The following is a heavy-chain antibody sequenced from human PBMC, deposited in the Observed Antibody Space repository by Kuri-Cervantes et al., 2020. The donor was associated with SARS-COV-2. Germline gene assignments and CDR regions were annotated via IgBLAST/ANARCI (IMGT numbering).Heavy chain of an antibody. Sequence: SETLSLTCTVSGGSISGHYWSWIRQPPGKGLEWIGSIYHSGSTYYNPSLKSRVTISVDTSKNQFSLKLSSVTAADTAVYYCARVFTASFDFWGQGTLVTVSS. CDR3: ARVFTASFDF. J-gene: IGHJ4*02. CDR1: GGSISGHY. V-gene: IGHV4-38-2*02. CDR2: IYHSGST.